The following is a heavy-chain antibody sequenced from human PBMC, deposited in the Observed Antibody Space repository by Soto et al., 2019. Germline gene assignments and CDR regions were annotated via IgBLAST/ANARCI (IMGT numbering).Heavy chain of an antibody. J-gene: IGHJ5*02. Sequence: PSETLSLTCAVSGYSISSGYYWGLIRQPPGKGLEWIGSIYRSGNTYYNPSLKSRVTISVDTSKNQFPLKLSSVTAADTAVYSCARAYYYEVAGWFDPWGPGTLVTVSS. CDR3: ARAYYYEVAGWFDP. V-gene: IGHV4-38-2*01. CDR1: GYSISSGYY. D-gene: IGHD3-22*01. CDR2: IYRSGNT.